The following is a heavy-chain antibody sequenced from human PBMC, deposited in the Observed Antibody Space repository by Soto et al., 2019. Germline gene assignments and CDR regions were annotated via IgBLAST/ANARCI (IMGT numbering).Heavy chain of an antibody. J-gene: IGHJ4*02. CDR1: GGTFSSYT. Sequence: QVQLVQSGAEVKKPGSSVKVSCKASGGTFSSYTISWVRQAPGQGLEWMGRIIPILGIANYAQKFQGRVTITADKSTSTAYMELSSLRSEDTAVYYCARETYSGSYNPFDYWGQGTLVTVSS. CDR3: ARETYSGSYNPFDY. D-gene: IGHD1-26*01. V-gene: IGHV1-69*02. CDR2: IIPILGIA.